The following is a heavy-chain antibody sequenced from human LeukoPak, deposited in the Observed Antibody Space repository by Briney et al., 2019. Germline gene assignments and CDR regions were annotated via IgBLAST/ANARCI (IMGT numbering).Heavy chain of an antibody. V-gene: IGHV1-69*04. J-gene: IGHJ6*02. CDR1: GGTFSSYA. CDR3: ATDTAMAGTYCYYGMDV. CDR2: IIAIFGIA. Sequence: SVKVSCKASGGTFSSYAISWVRQAPGQGLEWMGRIIAIFGIANYAQKFQGRVTITADKSTSTAYMELGSLRSEDTAVYYCATDTAMAGTYCYYGMDVWGQGTTVTVSS. D-gene: IGHD5-18*01.